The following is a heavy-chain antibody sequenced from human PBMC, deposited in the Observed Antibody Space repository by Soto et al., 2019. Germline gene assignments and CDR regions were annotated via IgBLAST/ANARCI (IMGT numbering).Heavy chain of an antibody. V-gene: IGHV4-39*01. CDR1: DGSISTSSYY. D-gene: IGHD3-22*01. J-gene: IGHJ4*02. CDR3: TRHHPHHYDSSGYFDY. Sequence: SETLSLTCTVSDGSISTSSYYWGWIRQSPGKGLEWIGTIFYTGRTYYNPSLESRVTLSVDTSKNQFSLHLTSVTAAGTAMYYCTRHHPHHYDSSGYFDYWGQGTLVTVSS. CDR2: IFYTGRT.